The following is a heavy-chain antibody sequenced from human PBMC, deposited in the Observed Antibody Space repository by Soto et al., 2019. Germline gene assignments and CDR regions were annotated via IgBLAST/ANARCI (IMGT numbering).Heavy chain of an antibody. CDR2: IWYDGSNK. J-gene: IGHJ4*02. CDR3: AVGQTGTTEPFDY. V-gene: IGHV3-33*01. D-gene: IGHD1-7*01. Sequence: GGSLRLSCAASGFTFSSYGMHWVRQAPGKGLEWVAVIWYDGSNKYYADSVKGRFTISRDNSKNTLYLQMNSLRAEDTAVYYCAVGQTGTTEPFDYWGQGTLVTVSS. CDR1: GFTFSSYG.